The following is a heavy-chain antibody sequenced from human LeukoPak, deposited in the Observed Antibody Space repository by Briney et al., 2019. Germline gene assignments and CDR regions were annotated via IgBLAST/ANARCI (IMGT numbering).Heavy chain of an antibody. CDR2: ISSSGTSI. J-gene: IGHJ4*02. CDR1: GFTFSNYE. D-gene: IGHD2-21*01. Sequence: GGSLRLSCAASGFTFSNYEMNWVRQAPGKGLEWVSYISSSGTSIYYADSVKGRFTISRDNAKNSLFLQLNSLRAEDTAVYYCAREGGNIVVDYWGQGTLVTVSS. V-gene: IGHV3-48*03. CDR3: AREGGNIVVDY.